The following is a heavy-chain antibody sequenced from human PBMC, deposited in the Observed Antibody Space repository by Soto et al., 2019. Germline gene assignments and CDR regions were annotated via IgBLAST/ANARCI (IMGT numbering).Heavy chain of an antibody. V-gene: IGHV4-59*01. D-gene: IGHD4-17*01. Sequence: QVQLQESGPGLVKPSETLSLTCTVSGASISNYYWTWIRQPPGKGLEWIGYTHYSGSTDYNSDLKSXXTXSXDMSKNQVSLKLTSVTAADTAVYYCARDNGDYVYDYWGQGTLVTVSS. CDR3: ARDNGDYVYDY. CDR1: GASISNYY. J-gene: IGHJ4*02. CDR2: THYSGST.